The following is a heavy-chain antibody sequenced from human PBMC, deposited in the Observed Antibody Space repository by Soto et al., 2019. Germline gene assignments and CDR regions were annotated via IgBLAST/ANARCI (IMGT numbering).Heavy chain of an antibody. CDR1: GGSFSGYY. D-gene: IGHD3-22*01. CDR3: ARAGDNSGYSDY. CDR2: INHRGRT. J-gene: IGHJ4*02. V-gene: IGHV4-34*01. Sequence: SETLSLTCAVYGGSFSGYYWSWIRQPPGKGLEWIGEINHRGRTNYNPSLKSRVTISVDTSKNQFSLNLNSVTAADTAVYYCARAGDNSGYSDYWGQGTLVTVS.